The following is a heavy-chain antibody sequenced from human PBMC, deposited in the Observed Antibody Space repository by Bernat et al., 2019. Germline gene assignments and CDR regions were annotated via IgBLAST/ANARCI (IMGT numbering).Heavy chain of an antibody. D-gene: IGHD3-3*01. CDR1: GYSISSGYY. Sequence: QVQLQESGPGLVKPSETLSLTCAVSGYSISSGYYWGWIRQPPGKGLEWIGSIFHSGTTYYNPSLKSRLTISLDTSKNQFSLKLSSVTAADTAVYYCARHRYDFWSGWNWFDPWGQGTLVTVSS. CDR2: IFHSGTT. CDR3: ARHRYDFWSGWNWFDP. J-gene: IGHJ5*02. V-gene: IGHV4-38-2*01.